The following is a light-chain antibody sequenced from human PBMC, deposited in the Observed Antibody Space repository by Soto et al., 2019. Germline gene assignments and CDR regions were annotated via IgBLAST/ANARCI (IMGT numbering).Light chain of an antibody. Sequence: DLQVTQSPPSLSASVGDRVTITCRASQSISSSLNWYQQKPGKAPKVLIHAASNLQSGVPSRFSGSGSGTDFTLTISSLQPEELASYFCQQSRSTPYTFGQGTKVDIK. J-gene: IGKJ2*01. V-gene: IGKV1-39*01. CDR2: AAS. CDR3: QQSRSTPYT. CDR1: QSISSS.